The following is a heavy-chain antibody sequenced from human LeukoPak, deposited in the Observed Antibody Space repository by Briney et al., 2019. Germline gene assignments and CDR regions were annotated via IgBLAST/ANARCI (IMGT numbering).Heavy chain of an antibody. D-gene: IGHD3-10*01. CDR2: IIPIFGTA. J-gene: IGHJ6*02. Sequence: ASVKVSCKAPGGTFSSYAISWVRQAPGQGLEWMGGIIPIFGTANYAQKFQGRVTITADESTSTAYMELSSLRSEDTAVYYCARATSSKGSSGLYYYYGMDVWGQGTTVTVSS. V-gene: IGHV1-69*13. CDR3: ARATSSKGSSGLYYYYGMDV. CDR1: GGTFSSYA.